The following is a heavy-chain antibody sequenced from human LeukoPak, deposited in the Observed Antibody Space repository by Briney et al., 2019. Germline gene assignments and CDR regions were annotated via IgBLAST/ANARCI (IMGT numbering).Heavy chain of an antibody. J-gene: IGHJ4*02. Sequence: GGSLRLSCAASDFAFYGYSMHWVRQAPGKGLVWVSLINSDGSSTIYADSVKGRFTISRDNAKNTLYLQMNSLRAEDTAVYFCARDGNYGNFDFWGQGTLVTVSS. D-gene: IGHD4-23*01. CDR1: DFAFYGYS. CDR3: ARDGNYGNFDF. V-gene: IGHV3-74*01. CDR2: INSDGSST.